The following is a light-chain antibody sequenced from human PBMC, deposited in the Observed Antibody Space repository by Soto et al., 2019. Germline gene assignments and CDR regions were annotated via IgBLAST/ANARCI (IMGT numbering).Light chain of an antibody. V-gene: IGKV1-5*03. CDR3: QHYNSYSEA. CDR2: QAS. Sequence: DIQMTQSPSTLSASVGDGVTITFRASQSISSWLAWYQQKPGKAPKVLIYQASTLKSGVPSRFRGSGSGTEFTLTISSLQPDDFAPYYCQHYNSYSEAFGQGTKVDIK. J-gene: IGKJ1*01. CDR1: QSISSW.